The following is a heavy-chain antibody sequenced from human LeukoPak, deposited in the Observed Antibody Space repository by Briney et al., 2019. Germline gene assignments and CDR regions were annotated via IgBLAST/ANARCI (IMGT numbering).Heavy chain of an antibody. J-gene: IGHJ4*02. CDR3: AIGHGMVRFLGWGALLDY. Sequence: ASVKVSCKASGYTFTSYYMHWVRQAPGQGLEWMGIINPSGGSTSYAQKFQGRVTMTRDMSTSTVYMELSSLRCEDTAVYYCAIGHGMVRFLGWGALLDYWGQGTQVTVSS. CDR2: INPSGGST. V-gene: IGHV1-46*01. D-gene: IGHD3-9*01. CDR1: GYTFTSYY.